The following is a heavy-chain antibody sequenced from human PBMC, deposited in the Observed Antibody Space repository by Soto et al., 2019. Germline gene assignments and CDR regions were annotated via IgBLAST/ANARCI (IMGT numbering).Heavy chain of an antibody. J-gene: IGHJ4*02. CDR3: AKEPPYCGGDCYVLLDF. CDR2: ITGSGATT. V-gene: IGHV3-23*04. Sequence: VQLVESGGGVVQPGRSLRLSCAASGFTFSSYGMHWVRQAPGKGLEWVAVITGSGATTYYADSVKGRFTISRDNSKNTLYLQMDSLRAEDTAVYYCAKEPPYCGGDCYVLLDFWGQGTLVTVSS. D-gene: IGHD2-21*02. CDR1: GFTFSSYG.